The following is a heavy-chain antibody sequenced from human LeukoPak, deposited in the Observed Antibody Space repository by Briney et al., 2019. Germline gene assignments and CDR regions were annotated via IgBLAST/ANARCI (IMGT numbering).Heavy chain of an antibody. J-gene: IGHJ4*02. CDR1: GFTFSSYA. Sequence: PGGSLRLSRAASGFTFSSYAMSWVRQAPGKGLEWVSAISGSGGSTYYADSVTGRFTISRDNSKNTLYLQMNSLRAEDTAVYYCAKGALIVVVPAALIDYWGQGTLVTVSS. D-gene: IGHD2-2*01. V-gene: IGHV3-23*01. CDR3: AKGALIVVVPAALIDY. CDR2: ISGSGGST.